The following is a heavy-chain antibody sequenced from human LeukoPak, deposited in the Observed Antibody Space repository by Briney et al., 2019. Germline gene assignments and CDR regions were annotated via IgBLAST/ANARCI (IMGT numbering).Heavy chain of an antibody. J-gene: IGHJ3*02. CDR2: IYPGDSDT. CDR1: GYSFTSYW. CDR3: ARLDTAMAFDAFDI. Sequence: GGSLKISCKGSGYSFTSYWIGWVRQMPGKGLEWMGIIYPGDSDTRYSPSFQGQVTISADKSISTAYLQWSSLKASNTAMYYCARLDTAMAFDAFDIWGQGTMVTVSS. D-gene: IGHD5-18*01. V-gene: IGHV5-51*01.